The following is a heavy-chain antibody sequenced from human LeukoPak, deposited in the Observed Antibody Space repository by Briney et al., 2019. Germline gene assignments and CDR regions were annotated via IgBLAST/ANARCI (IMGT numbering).Heavy chain of an antibody. CDR3: ARDRYCSGGSCYTFDY. D-gene: IGHD2-15*01. CDR2: INHSGST. V-gene: IGHV4-34*01. CDR1: GGSFSGYY. J-gene: IGHJ4*02. Sequence: SETLSLTCAVYGGSFSGYYWSWIRQPPGKGLEWIGEINHSGSTNYNPSLKSRVTISVDMSKNQFSLKLSSVTAADTAVYYCARDRYCSGGSCYTFDYWGQGTLVTVSS.